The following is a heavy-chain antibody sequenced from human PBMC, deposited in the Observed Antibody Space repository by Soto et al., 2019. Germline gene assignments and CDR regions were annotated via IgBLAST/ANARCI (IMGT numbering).Heavy chain of an antibody. J-gene: IGHJ4*02. CDR1: GFTFSSYG. CDR2: ISYDGSNK. Sequence: QVQLVESGGGVVQPGRSLRLSCAASGFTFSSYGMHWVRQAPGKGLEWVAVISYDGSNKYYADSVKGRFTISRDNSKNTVYLQMNSRRAEDTAVYYGANGVDTADWGQGTLVTVSS. V-gene: IGHV3-30*18. CDR3: ANGVDTAD. D-gene: IGHD5-18*01.